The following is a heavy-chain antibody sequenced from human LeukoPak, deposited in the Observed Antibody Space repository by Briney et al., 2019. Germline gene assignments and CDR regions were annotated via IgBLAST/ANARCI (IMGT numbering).Heavy chain of an antibody. CDR1: GFTFSTFA. CDR2: ITGSGAYT. V-gene: IGHV3-23*01. J-gene: IGHJ4*02. Sequence: GGSLRLSCAASGFTFSTFAMSWVRQAPGKGLEWVSAITGSGAYTYYADSVKGRFTISRDNSKNTLYLQMNSLRAEDTAVYYCAKGSGVVVVAAITFDYWGQGTLVTVSS. D-gene: IGHD2-15*01. CDR3: AKGSGVVVVAAITFDY.